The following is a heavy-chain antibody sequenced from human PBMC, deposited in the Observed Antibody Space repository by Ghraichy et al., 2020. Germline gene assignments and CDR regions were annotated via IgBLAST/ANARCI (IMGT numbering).Heavy chain of an antibody. D-gene: IGHD1-26*01. J-gene: IGHJ6*02. CDR2: IYSGVTT. CDR1: GLNVADNY. Sequence: GGSLRLSCAASGLNVADNYISWVRQAPGKGLEWVSVIYSGVTTYYPDSVKGRLTISRHNSWDTMNLQMDSLRPENTDVYFFAKDAGYGGYYYGMDVWGQGTTVTVSS. CDR3: AKDAGYGGYYYGMDV. V-gene: IGHV3-53*04.